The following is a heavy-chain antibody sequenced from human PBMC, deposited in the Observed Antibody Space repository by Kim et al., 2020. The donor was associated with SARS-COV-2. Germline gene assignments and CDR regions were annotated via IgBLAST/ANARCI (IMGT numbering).Heavy chain of an antibody. V-gene: IGHV1-69*02. Sequence: SVKVSCKASGGTFSSYTISWVRQAPGQGLEWMGRNIPILGIANYAQKFQGRVTITADKSTSTAYMELSSLRSEDTAVYYCARVATRGYYGSGSDYKGGNWFDPWGQGTLVTVSS. J-gene: IGHJ5*02. CDR1: GGTFSSYT. CDR3: ARVATRGYYGSGSDYKGGNWFDP. D-gene: IGHD3-10*01. CDR2: NIPILGIA.